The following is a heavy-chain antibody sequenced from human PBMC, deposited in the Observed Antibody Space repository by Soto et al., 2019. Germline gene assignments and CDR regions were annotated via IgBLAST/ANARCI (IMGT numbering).Heavy chain of an antibody. CDR3: ASGRGYCSGGSCYAHPGAVDY. CDR1: GYTFTSYD. CDR2: MNPNSGNT. Sequence: ASVKVSCKASGYTFTSYDFNWVRQATGQGLEWMGWMNPNSGNTGYAQKFQGRVTMTRNTSTSTAYMELSSLRSEDTAVYYCASGRGYCSGGSCYAHPGAVDYWGQGTLVTVSS. J-gene: IGHJ4*02. V-gene: IGHV1-8*01. D-gene: IGHD2-15*01.